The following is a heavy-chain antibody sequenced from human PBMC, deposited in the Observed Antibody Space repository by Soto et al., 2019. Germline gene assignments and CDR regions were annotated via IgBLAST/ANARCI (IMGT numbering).Heavy chain of an antibody. V-gene: IGHV4-59*01. D-gene: IGHD3-16*01. CDR3: ARVKRMITFGGVQRYYFDY. CDR1: GGSISSYY. Sequence: QVQLQESGPGLVKPSETLSLTCTVSGGSISSYYWSWIRQPPGKGLEWIGYIYYSGSTNYNPSLKSRVTISVDTSKNQFSLKLSSVTAADTAVYYCARVKRMITFGGVQRYYFDYWGQGTLVTVSS. J-gene: IGHJ4*02. CDR2: IYYSGST.